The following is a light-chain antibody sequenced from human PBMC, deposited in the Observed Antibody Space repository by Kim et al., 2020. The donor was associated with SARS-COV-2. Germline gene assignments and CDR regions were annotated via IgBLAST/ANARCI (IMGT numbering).Light chain of an antibody. CDR3: LQHSTYPIT. CDR2: GAS. J-gene: IGKJ5*01. Sequence: ATVGDRVTITCRASQDIRNELGWYQQKPGRDPKRLIYGASSLQSGVPPRFSGSGSGTEFTLTISSVQPEDFATYFCLQHSTYPITFGQGTRLEIK. V-gene: IGKV1-17*01. CDR1: QDIRNE.